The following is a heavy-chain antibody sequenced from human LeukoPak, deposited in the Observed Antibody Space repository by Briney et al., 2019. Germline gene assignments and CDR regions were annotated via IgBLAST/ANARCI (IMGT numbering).Heavy chain of an antibody. V-gene: IGHV5-51*01. CDR3: ARVTSGGGSNYFDY. CDR1: GYSFTSYW. J-gene: IGHJ4*02. Sequence: GGSLKISCKGSGYSFTSYWIGWVRQMPGKGLEWMGIIYLGDSDTRYGPSFQGQVTISADKSISTAYLQWSSLKDSDTAMYYCARVTSGGGSNYFDYWGQGTLVTVSS. D-gene: IGHD2-21*02. CDR2: IYLGDSDT.